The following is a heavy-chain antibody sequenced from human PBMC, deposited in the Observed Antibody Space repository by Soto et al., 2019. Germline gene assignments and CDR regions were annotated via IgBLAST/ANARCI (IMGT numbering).Heavy chain of an antibody. CDR3: AGIQNNWFDP. J-gene: IGHJ5*02. Sequence: EVQLVESGGGLVQPGGSLRLTCTASGFTFSGSWMAWVRQAPGKGLEWVGNIKQDGSEVYYLDSVRGRFTISRDSAWKSLYLQVNSLRAEDTAVYYCAGIQNNWFDPWGQGTLVAVSS. V-gene: IGHV3-7*01. CDR2: IKQDGSEV. CDR1: GFTFSGSW.